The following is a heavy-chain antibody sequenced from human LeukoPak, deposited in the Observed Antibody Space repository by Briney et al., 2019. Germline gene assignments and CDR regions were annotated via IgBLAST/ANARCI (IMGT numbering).Heavy chain of an antibody. CDR2: ISYDGSHK. CDR3: AKAPTTPPYYPSGNYYETKPHFEC. J-gene: IGHJ4*02. D-gene: IGHD3-10*01. Sequence: GGSLRLFCAASGFTFSSYAVHWVRQAPGKGLAWVALISYDGSHKYYADSVKGRVTISRDNSKNTLYRQMNRLIARDTALLYFAKAPTTPPYYPSGNYYETKPHFECWGQKTLVTVSS. V-gene: IGHV3-30*04. CDR1: GFTFSSYA.